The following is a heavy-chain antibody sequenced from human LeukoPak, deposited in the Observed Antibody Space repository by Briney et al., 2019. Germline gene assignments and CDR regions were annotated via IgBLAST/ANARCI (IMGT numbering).Heavy chain of an antibody. CDR1: GFTVSSNY. J-gene: IGHJ3*02. CDR3: AREALLLTAIAHDAFDI. V-gene: IGHV3-21*01. Sequence: GGSLRLSCAASGFTVSSNYISWVRQAPGKGLEWVSSISSSSSYIYYADSVKGRFTISRDNAKNSLYLQMNSLRAEDTAVYYCAREALLLTAIAHDAFDIWGQGTMVTVSS. D-gene: IGHD2-21*02. CDR2: ISSSSSYI.